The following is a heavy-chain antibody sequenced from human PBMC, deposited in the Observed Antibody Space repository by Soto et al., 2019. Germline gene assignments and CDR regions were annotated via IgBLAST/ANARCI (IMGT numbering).Heavy chain of an antibody. CDR1: GFTFSSYW. CDR3: ARPRAAAGTGGGMNAFDI. CDR2: INSDGSST. D-gene: IGHD6-13*01. V-gene: IGHV3-74*01. J-gene: IGHJ3*02. Sequence: GSLRLSCAASGFTFSSYWMHWVRQAPGKGLGWVSRINSDGSSTSYADSVKGRFTISRDNAKNTLYLQMNSLRAEDTAVYYCARPRAAAGTGGGMNAFDIWGQGTMVTVSS.